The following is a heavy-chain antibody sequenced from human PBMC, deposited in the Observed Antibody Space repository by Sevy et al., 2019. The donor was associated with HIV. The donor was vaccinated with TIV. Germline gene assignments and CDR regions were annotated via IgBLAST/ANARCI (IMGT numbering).Heavy chain of an antibody. J-gene: IGHJ4*02. D-gene: IGHD3-10*01. Sequence: GGSLRRSCAASGFTFSSFAISWVRQAPGKGLEWVSDISGSGGGKKYADSVKARFTVSRDNAQNTVFLQMNNLRGEDTGLYYCAKEFYRGSYLEDWGQGTLVTVSS. CDR3: AKEFYRGSYLED. V-gene: IGHV3-23*01. CDR1: GFTFSSFA. CDR2: ISGSGGGK.